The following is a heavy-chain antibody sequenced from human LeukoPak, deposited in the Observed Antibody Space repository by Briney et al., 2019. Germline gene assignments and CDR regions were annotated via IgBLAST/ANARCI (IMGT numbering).Heavy chain of an antibody. D-gene: IGHD3-22*01. CDR3: ASYYDSSGYLS. CDR1: GGSISSYY. Sequence: SGTLSLTCTVSGGSISSYYWSWIRQPPGKGLEWIGYIYHRGSANYNPSLKSRVAVSLDTSKNQFSLKLSSVTAADTAVYYCASYYDSSGYLSWGQGTLVTVSS. CDR2: IYHRGSA. J-gene: IGHJ4*02. V-gene: IGHV4-4*09.